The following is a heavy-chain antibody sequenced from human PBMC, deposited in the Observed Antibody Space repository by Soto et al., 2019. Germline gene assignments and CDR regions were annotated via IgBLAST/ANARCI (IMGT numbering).Heavy chain of an antibody. CDR3: AGGDYSNYYPYYYYYMDV. J-gene: IGHJ6*03. V-gene: IGHV3-23*01. Sequence: GGSLRLSCAASGFTFSSYAMSWVRQAPGKGLEWVSAISGSGGSTYYADSVEGRFTISRDNSKNTLYLQMNSLRAEDTAVYYCAGGDYSNYYPYYYYYMDVWGKGTTVTVSS. CDR2: ISGSGGST. CDR1: GFTFSSYA. D-gene: IGHD4-4*01.